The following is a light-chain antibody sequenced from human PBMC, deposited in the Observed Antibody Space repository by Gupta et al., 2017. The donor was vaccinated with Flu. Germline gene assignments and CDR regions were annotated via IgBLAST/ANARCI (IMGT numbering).Light chain of an antibody. V-gene: IGKV4-1*01. CDR3: QQYYGGPRT. Sequence: DIVMTQSPDPLAVSLGERATINCKSSQSILYTSNNKNDLAWYQQKPGQPPKLLIYWASTRESGVPDRFSGSGSGTDFTLTISSLQAEDVAVYYCQQYYGGPRTFGQGTKVEVK. CDR1: QSILYTSNNKND. CDR2: WAS. J-gene: IGKJ1*01.